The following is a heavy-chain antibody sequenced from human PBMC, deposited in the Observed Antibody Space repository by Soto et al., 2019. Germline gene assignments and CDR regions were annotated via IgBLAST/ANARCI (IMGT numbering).Heavy chain of an antibody. D-gene: IGHD3-10*01. V-gene: IGHV1-69*13. Sequence: ASVKVSCKASGGTFSSYAISWVRQAPGQGLEWMGGIIPIFGTANYAQKFQGRVTITADESTSTAYMELRSLRSDDTAVYYCARDHTWFGTYRPRGFDPWGQGTLVTVSS. CDR2: IIPIFGTA. CDR1: GGTFSSYA. J-gene: IGHJ5*02. CDR3: ARDHTWFGTYRPRGFDP.